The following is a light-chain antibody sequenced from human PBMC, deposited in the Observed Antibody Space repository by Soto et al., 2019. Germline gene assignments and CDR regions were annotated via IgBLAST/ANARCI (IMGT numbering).Light chain of an antibody. J-gene: IGLJ3*02. CDR3: SSYTSSSPLE. CDR1: SSDVGGYNY. CDR2: DVS. Sequence: QSALTQPASVSGSPGQSITISCTGTSSDVGGYNYVSWYQQHPGKAPKLMIYDVSNRPSGVSNRFSGSKSGNTASLTISGLQAEDEADYSCSSYTSSSPLEFGGGTQLTVL. V-gene: IGLV2-14*01.